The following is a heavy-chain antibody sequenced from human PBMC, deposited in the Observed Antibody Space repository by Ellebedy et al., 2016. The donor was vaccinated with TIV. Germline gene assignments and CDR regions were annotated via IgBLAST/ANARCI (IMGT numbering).Heavy chain of an antibody. V-gene: IGHV3-7*01. J-gene: IGHJ4*02. CDR2: IKQDGSEK. CDR3: ATSRTCDY. Sequence: GGSLRLSXVASGFPFRDYWMTWVRQAPGKGLEWVANIKQDGSEKYYVDSVKGRFTISRDNAKNSLYLQMNSLRAEDTAVYYCATSRTCDYWGQGTLVTVSS. D-gene: IGHD1-14*01. CDR1: GFPFRDYW.